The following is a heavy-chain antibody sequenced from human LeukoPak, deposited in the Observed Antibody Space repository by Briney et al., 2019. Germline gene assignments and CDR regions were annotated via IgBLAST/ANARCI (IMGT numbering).Heavy chain of an antibody. D-gene: IGHD2-15*01. CDR1: GFTFSSYT. J-gene: IGHJ3*02. CDR2: ISYDGINT. CDR3: ARLTSAGFCSGGSCYSVPDAFDI. Sequence: GGSLRLSCAASGFTFSSYTIHWVRQAPGKGLEWVAVISYDGINTYYADSVKGRFTISRDSSKNTLYLQMNSLRAEDTAVYYCARLTSAGFCSGGSCYSVPDAFDIWGQGTMVTVSS. V-gene: IGHV3-30-3*01.